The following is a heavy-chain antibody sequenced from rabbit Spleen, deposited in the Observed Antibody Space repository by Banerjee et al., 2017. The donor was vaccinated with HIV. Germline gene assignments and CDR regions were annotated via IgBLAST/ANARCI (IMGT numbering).Heavy chain of an antibody. CDR2: IYVDSGNS. Sequence: QEQLVESGGDLVKPEGSLTLTCTASGFSFSSGYWICWVRQAPGKGLEWIACIYVDSGNSYYASWAKGRFTFSRTSSTTVTLQMTSLTAADTATYFCARDTGSSFSSYGMDLWGQGTLVTVS. CDR1: GFSFSSGYW. D-gene: IGHD8-1*01. J-gene: IGHJ6*01. V-gene: IGHV1S45*01. CDR3: ARDTGSSFSSYGMDL.